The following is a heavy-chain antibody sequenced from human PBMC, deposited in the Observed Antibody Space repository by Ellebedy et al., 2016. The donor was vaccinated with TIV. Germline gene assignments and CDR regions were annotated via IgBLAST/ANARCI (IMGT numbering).Heavy chain of an antibody. CDR3: AHRQSLNSNWNEGYFDY. D-gene: IGHD1-7*01. J-gene: IGHJ4*02. Sequence: SGPTLVKPTQTLTLTCTCSGFSLSTSGVGVGWIRQPPGKALEWLALIYWDDDKRYSPSLSNRLTITKDTTKNLVFLTMTNVDPVDTATYYCAHRQSLNSNWNEGYFDYWGQGTLVSVSS. CDR2: IYWDDDK. V-gene: IGHV2-5*02. CDR1: GFSLSTSGVG.